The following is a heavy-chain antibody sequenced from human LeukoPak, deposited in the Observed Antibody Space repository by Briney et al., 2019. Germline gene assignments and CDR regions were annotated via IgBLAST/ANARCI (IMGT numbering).Heavy chain of an antibody. CDR2: IWYDGSNK. D-gene: IGHD3-22*01. CDR1: GFTFSSYG. J-gene: IGHJ4*02. CDR3: AKDPSKGYYDSSGYSHFDY. V-gene: IGHV3-33*06. Sequence: GGSLRLSCAASGFTFSSYGMHWVRPAPGKGLEWVAVIWYDGSNKYYADSVKGRFTISKDNSKNTLYLQMNSPRADDTAVHYCAKDPSKGYYDSSGYSHFDYWGQGALVTASS.